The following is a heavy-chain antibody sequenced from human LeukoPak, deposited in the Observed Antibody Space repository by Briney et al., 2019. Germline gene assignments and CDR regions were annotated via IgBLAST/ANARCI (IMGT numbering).Heavy chain of an antibody. CDR3: ARDHHDFWSGYPNY. Sequence: GGSLRLSCAASGFTLGRYWMHWFRRAPGTGLVWVARSNSDGKITDYADSVRGRFTTSRDNTKNRVYLQMSSLRAEDTGVYYCARDHHDFWSGYPNYWGQGTLVIVSS. D-gene: IGHD3-3*01. V-gene: IGHV3-74*01. CDR2: SNSDGKIT. CDR1: GFTLGRYW. J-gene: IGHJ4*02.